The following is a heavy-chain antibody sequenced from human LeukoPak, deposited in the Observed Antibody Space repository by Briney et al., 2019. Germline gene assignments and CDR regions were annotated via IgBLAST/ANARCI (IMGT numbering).Heavy chain of an antibody. D-gene: IGHD5-24*01. Sequence: SVTVSCKASGGTFSSYAISWLRQAPGRGLEGMGGIIPIFGTANYAQKFQGRVTITTDESTSTAYMELSSLRSEDTAVYYCARGAGYNEAFGSWGQGNLVTVSS. CDR3: ARGAGYNEAFGS. J-gene: IGHJ4*02. V-gene: IGHV1-69*05. CDR1: GGTFSSYA. CDR2: IIPIFGTA.